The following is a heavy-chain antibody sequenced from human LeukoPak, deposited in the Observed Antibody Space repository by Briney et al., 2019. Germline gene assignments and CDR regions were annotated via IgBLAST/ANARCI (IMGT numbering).Heavy chain of an antibody. CDR3: AGGVGLSGWFDP. D-gene: IGHD3-10*01. J-gene: IGHJ5*02. Sequence: GGSLRLSCAASGFDFITYSMNWVRQGPGKGLEWVSSISSSSRHIYYADSVKGRFTISRDNAKNSLYLQMNSLRVEDTAVYYCAGGVGLSGWFDPWGQGTLVTISS. CDR2: ISSSSRHI. V-gene: IGHV3-21*01. CDR1: GFDFITYS.